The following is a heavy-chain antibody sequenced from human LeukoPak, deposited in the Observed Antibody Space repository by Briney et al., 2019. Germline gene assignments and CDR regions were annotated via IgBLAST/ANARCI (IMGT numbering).Heavy chain of an antibody. Sequence: PGGSLRLSCAASGFTFSNAWMSWVRQTPGKGLEWVGRIKSKTDGGTTDYAAPVKGRFTISRDDSKNTLYLQMNSLKTEDTAVYYCARRDTIFGVANWFDPWDQGTLVTVSS. D-gene: IGHD3-3*01. CDR1: GFTFSNAW. V-gene: IGHV3-15*01. CDR2: IKSKTDGGTT. J-gene: IGHJ5*02. CDR3: ARRDTIFGVANWFDP.